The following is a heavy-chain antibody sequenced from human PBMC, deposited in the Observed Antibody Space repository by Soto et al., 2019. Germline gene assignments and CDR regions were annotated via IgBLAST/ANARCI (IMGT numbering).Heavy chain of an antibody. CDR1: GDSISSNTYS. CDR2: IHFSGNT. J-gene: IGHJ4*02. V-gene: IGHV4-39*02. CDR3: ARDRLRLGELSLIGYFDD. D-gene: IGHD3-16*02. Sequence: ASETLSLTCTVSGDSISSNTYSWGWIRQPPGKGLEYIGTIHFSGNTYYNPSLNSRVTISVDTSKNQFSLKLTSVTAADTALYYCARDRLRLGELSLIGYFDDWGQGILVTVSS.